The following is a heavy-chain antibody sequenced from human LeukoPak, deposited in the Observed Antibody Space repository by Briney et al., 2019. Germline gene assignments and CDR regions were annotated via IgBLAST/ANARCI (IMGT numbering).Heavy chain of an antibody. D-gene: IGHD4-17*01. J-gene: IGHJ5*02. Sequence: PSETLSLTCAVQGGSFISYYWSWIRQPPGKGLEWIGEIYRSGSTNYNPSLKSRVTMSIDTSKNQFSLKLSSVTAADTAVYYCARLTTVTTYHWFDPWGQGTLVTVSS. CDR3: ARLTTVTTYHWFDP. CDR2: IYRSGST. CDR1: GGSFISYY. V-gene: IGHV4-34*01.